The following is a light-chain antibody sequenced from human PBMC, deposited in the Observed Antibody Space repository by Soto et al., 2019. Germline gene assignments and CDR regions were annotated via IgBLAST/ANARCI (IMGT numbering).Light chain of an antibody. CDR3: SSYTSSTAYV. CDR1: SSDVGGYNY. Sequence: SVLTQPSSLSGSPGQSITISCTGTSSDVGGYNYVSWYQLHPGKAPKLMVYEVSNRPSGVSNRFSGSKSGNTASLTISGLQAEDEADYYCSSYTSSTAYVFGTGTKVTV. CDR2: EVS. V-gene: IGLV2-14*01. J-gene: IGLJ1*01.